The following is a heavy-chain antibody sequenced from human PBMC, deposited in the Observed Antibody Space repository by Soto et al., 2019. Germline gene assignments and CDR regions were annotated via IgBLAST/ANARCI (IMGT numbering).Heavy chain of an antibody. CDR2: IYPGDSDT. J-gene: IGHJ6*02. CDR1: GYSFTSYW. D-gene: IGHD6-13*01. CDR3: ASTSAAGKYYYGMDV. V-gene: IGHV5-51*01. Sequence: PGESLKISCKGSGYSFTSYWIGWVRQMPGKGLEWMGIIYPGDSDTRYSPSFQGQVTISADKSISTAYLQWSSLKASDTAIYYCASTSAAGKYYYGMDVWGQGTTVTVSS.